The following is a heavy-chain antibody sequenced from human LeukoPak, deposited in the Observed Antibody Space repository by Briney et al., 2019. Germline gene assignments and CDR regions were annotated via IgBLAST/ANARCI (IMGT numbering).Heavy chain of an antibody. CDR1: KYIFTSYW. V-gene: IGHV5-51*01. Sequence: GDSLKISCKGSKYIFTSYWIGWVRQMPGKGLEWWGIIYPGDSDTRYSPSFQGQVTISADKSISTVYLQWRSLKASDTAIYYCARKNRTPLRNNWFDSWGQGTLVTVSS. J-gene: IGHJ5*01. D-gene: IGHD1-1*01. CDR2: IYPGDSDT. CDR3: ARKNRTPLRNNWFDS.